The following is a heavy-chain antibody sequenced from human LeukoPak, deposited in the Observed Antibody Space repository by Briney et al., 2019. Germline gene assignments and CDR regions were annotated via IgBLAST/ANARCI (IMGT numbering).Heavy chain of an antibody. J-gene: IGHJ3*02. V-gene: IGHV1-69*05. D-gene: IGHD3-16*02. CDR3: ARFGITFGGVIDDAFDI. Sequence: SVKVSCKASGGTFSSYAISWVRQAPGQGLEWMGGIIPIFGTANYAQKFQGRVTITTDESTSTAYMELSSLRSEDTAVYYCARFGITFGGVIDDAFDIWGQGTMVTVSS. CDR2: IIPIFGTA. CDR1: GGTFSSYA.